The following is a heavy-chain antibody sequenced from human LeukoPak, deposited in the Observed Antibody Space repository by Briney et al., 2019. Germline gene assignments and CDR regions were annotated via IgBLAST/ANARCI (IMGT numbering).Heavy chain of an antibody. CDR2: ISAYNGNT. V-gene: IGHV1-18*01. D-gene: IGHD1-1*01. CDR1: GYTFTSYG. CDR3: ARGQYNRPHGYTAYDY. Sequence: ASVKVSCKASGYTFTSYGIRWVRQAPGQGLEWMGWISAYNGNTNYAQKLQGRVTMTTDTSTSTAYMELRSLRSDDTAVYYCARGQYNRPHGYTAYDYWGQGTLVTVSS. J-gene: IGHJ4*02.